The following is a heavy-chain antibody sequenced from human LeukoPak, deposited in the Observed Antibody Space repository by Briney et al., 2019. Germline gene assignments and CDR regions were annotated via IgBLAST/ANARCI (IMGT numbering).Heavy chain of an antibody. D-gene: IGHD1-26*01. J-gene: IGHJ5*02. V-gene: IGHV4-59*12. CDR2: IYYSGST. CDR3: ARLGGSYWTFDWFDP. Sequence: SETLSLTCTVSGGSISSDYWSWIRQPPGKGLEWIGYIYYSGSTNYNPSLESRVTISVDTSKNQFSLKLSSVTAADTAVYYCARLGGSYWTFDWFDPWGQGTLVTVSS. CDR1: GGSISSDY.